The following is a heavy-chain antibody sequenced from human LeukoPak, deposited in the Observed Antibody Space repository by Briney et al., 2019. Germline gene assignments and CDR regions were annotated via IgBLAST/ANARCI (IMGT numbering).Heavy chain of an antibody. Sequence: PGGSLRLSCAAPGLTFSNYAMSWVRQAPGKGLEWVSGISDSGGSTYYADSVKGRFIISRDNSKNTLYLQMNSLRAEDTAVYYCARLDWNYSFDYWGQGTLVTVSS. V-gene: IGHV3-23*01. J-gene: IGHJ4*02. CDR2: ISDSGGST. CDR1: GLTFSNYA. D-gene: IGHD1-7*01. CDR3: ARLDWNYSFDY.